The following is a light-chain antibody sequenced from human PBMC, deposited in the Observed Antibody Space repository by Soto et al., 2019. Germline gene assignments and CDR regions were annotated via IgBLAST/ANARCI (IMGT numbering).Light chain of an antibody. CDR3: SSYTSSSLYV. CDR2: EVS. J-gene: IGLJ1*01. CDR1: SSDVGGYNC. V-gene: IGLV2-14*01. Sequence: QSALTQPASVSGSPGQSITISCTGTSSDVGGYNCVSWYQQHPGKAPKLMIYEVSNRPSGVSNRFSGSKSGNTASLTISGLQAEDEADYYCSSYTSSSLYVFGTGTKLTV.